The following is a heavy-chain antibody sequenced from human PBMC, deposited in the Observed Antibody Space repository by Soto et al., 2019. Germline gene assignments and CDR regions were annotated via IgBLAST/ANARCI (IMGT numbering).Heavy chain of an antibody. Sequence: SETLSLTRTVSGASMSGYYWTWIRQSPGKGLEWIGCVHFTGSTKYNPSLKSRVTISVDTSKNQFSLKLSSVTAADTAVYYCAREYTSAWHRWFDPWGQGTLVTVSS. CDR1: GASMSGYY. V-gene: IGHV4-59*01. CDR3: AREYTSAWHRWFDP. CDR2: VHFTGST. D-gene: IGHD6-25*01. J-gene: IGHJ5*02.